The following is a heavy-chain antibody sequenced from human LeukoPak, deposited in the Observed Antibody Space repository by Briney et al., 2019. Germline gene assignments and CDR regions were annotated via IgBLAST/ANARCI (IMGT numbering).Heavy chain of an antibody. CDR2: ISGSGSST. Sequence: GGSLRLSCAASGFTFSNYAMSWVRQAPGKGLEWVSAISGSGSSTYYVDSVKGRFTISRDNSKNTLYLQMNSLRAEDTAVYFCGRDSRWAQPDYWGQGTLVTVSS. CDR1: GFTFSNYA. J-gene: IGHJ4*02. D-gene: IGHD5-24*01. V-gene: IGHV3-23*01. CDR3: GRDSRWAQPDY.